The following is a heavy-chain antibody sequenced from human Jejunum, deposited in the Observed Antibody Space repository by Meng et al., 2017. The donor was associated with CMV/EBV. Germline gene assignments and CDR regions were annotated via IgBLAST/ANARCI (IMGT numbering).Heavy chain of an antibody. D-gene: IGHD4-23*01. CDR1: GYSISRGYY. CDR2: INHSGSA. Sequence: GYSISRGYYWGWIRQPPGKGLEWIVHINHSGSAYYNPSLRSRVSVSIDTSKNHFSLELHSVTAADTAVYYCARTDGGNSEGRFDPWGQGTLVTVFS. CDR3: ARTDGGNSEGRFDP. J-gene: IGHJ5*02. V-gene: IGHV4-38-2*01.